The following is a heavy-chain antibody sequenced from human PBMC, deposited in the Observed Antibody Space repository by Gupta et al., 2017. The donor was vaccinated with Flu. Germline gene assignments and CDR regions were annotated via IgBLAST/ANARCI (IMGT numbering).Heavy chain of an antibody. Sequence: QVQLVQSGAEVKKPGASVKVSCKASGYTFTGYYMHWVRQAPGQGLEWMGWINPNSGGTNYAQKFQGRVTMTRDTSISTAYMELSRLRSDDTAVYYCARDRQGIAARPGRFDPWGQGTLVTVSS. CDR2: INPNSGGT. V-gene: IGHV1-2*02. J-gene: IGHJ5*02. CDR1: GYTFTGYY. CDR3: ARDRQGIAARPGRFDP. D-gene: IGHD6-6*01.